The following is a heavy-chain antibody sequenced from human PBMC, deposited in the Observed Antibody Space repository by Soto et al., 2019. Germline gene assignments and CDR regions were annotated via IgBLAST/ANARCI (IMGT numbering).Heavy chain of an antibody. V-gene: IGHV3-23*01. CDR3: AKDRSYTAMATDFDY. J-gene: IGHJ4*02. D-gene: IGHD5-18*01. Sequence: GGSLRLSCAASGFTFSSYAMSWVRQAPGKGLEWVSAISGSGGSTYYADSVKGRFTISRDNSKNTLYLQMNSLRAEDTAIYYCAKDRSYTAMATDFDYWGQGTLVTVSS. CDR2: ISGSGGST. CDR1: GFTFSSYA.